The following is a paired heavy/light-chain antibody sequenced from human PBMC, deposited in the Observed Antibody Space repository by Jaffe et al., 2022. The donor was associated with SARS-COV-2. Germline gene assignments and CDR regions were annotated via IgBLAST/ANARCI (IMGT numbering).Light chain of an antibody. Sequence: DIVLTQSPLSLPVTPGEPASISCKSSQSLLHRNGHNYLDWYLQKPGQSPQLLIYLGSNRASGVPDRFSGSGSGTDFTLKISRVEAEDVGVYYCMQALETLTFGGGTKVDIK. V-gene: IGKV2-28*01. J-gene: IGKJ4*01. CDR1: QSLLHRNGHNY. CDR3: MQALETLT. CDR2: LGS.
Heavy chain of an antibody. CDR3: AGSSYGKVDNAFDV. D-gene: IGHD5-18*01. CDR2: INQDGSEK. V-gene: IGHV3-7*03. Sequence: EVQLVESGGGLVQPGGSLRLSCAASGFTFSTYCMTWVRQAPGKGLEWVANINQDGSEKYYVASVKGRFTISRDNAENSVYLQMNSLRAGDTAVYYCAGSSYGKVDNAFDVWGQGTMVTVSS. CDR1: GFTFSTYC. J-gene: IGHJ3*01.